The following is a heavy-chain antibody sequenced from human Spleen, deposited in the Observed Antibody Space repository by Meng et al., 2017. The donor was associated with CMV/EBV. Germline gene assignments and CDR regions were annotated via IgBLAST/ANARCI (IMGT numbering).Heavy chain of an antibody. CDR3: ARQSVSLSGYYYYGMDV. J-gene: IGHJ6*02. CDR2: IWYDGSNK. Sequence: GGSLRLSCAASGFTFSSYGMHWVRQAPGKGLEWVTVIWYDGSNKYYADSVKGRFTISRDNSKNTLYLQMNSLRAEDTAVYYCARQSVSLSGYYYYGMDVWGQGTTVTVSS. D-gene: IGHD1-26*01. CDR1: GFTFSSYG. V-gene: IGHV3-33*01.